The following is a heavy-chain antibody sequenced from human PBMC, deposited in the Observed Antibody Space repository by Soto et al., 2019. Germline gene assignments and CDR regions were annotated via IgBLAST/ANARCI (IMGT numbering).Heavy chain of an antibody. Sequence: GGSLRLSCAASGFTFSSYWMHWVRQAPGKGLVWVSRINSDGSSTSYADSVKGRFTISRDNAKNTLYLQMNSLRAEDTAVYYCARDLFRAYPRPDYYYYGMEVWRQGTTVTV. CDR3: ARDLFRAYPRPDYYYYGMEV. J-gene: IGHJ6*02. CDR1: GFTFSSYW. V-gene: IGHV3-74*01. CDR2: INSDGSST. D-gene: IGHD3-10*01.